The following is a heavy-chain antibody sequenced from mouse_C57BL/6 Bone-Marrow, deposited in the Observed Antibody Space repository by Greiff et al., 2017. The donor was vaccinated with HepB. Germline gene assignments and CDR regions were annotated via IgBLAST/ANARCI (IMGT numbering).Heavy chain of an antibody. CDR3: ARRGDYYGSSYGY. D-gene: IGHD1-1*01. V-gene: IGHV5-6*01. CDR2: ISSGGSYT. CDR1: GFTFSSYG. Sequence: DVQLVESGGDLVKPGGSLKLSCAASGFTFSSYGMSWVRQTPDKRLEWVATISSGGSYTYYPDSVKGRFTISRDNAKNTLYLQMSSLKSEDTAMYYCARRGDYYGSSYGYWGQGTTLTVSS. J-gene: IGHJ2*01.